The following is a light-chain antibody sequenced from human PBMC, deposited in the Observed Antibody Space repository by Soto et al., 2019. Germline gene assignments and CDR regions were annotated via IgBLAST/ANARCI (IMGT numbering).Light chain of an antibody. CDR1: QDISNS. CDR2: AS. V-gene: IGKV1-39*01. CDR3: QQSYSAPWT. J-gene: IGKJ1*01. Sequence: DLQMTQSPSSLSASVGDRVTIPCRASQDISNSLNWYQQKPGKAPRLLISASSLQSGVPSRFSGRGTGTDFTLTISSLQPEDFATYYCQQSYSAPWTFGQGTKVEIK.